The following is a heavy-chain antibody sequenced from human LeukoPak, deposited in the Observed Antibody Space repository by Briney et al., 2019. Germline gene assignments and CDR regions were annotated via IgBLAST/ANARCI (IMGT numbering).Heavy chain of an antibody. V-gene: IGHV3-23*01. J-gene: IGHJ4*02. CDR2: ISGSGGST. CDR3: AKAHPYSSSWFYYFDY. CDR1: GFTFNNYA. Sequence: PGGSLRLSCAAPGFTFNNYAMIWVRQAPGKGLEWVSGISGSGGSTYYADSVKGRFTISRDNSKNTLYSQMNSLRAEDTAVYYCAKAHPYSSSWFYYFDYWGQGTLVTVSS. D-gene: IGHD6-13*01.